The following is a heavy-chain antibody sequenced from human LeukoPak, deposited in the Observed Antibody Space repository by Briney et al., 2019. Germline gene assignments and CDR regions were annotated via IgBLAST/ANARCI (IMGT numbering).Heavy chain of an antibody. CDR2: IQYSGST. V-gene: IGHV4-30-4*01. CDR1: GGSISSGGHY. CDR3: ARGRGYGGTYYFDY. J-gene: IGHJ4*02. D-gene: IGHD4-23*01. Sequence: SETLSLTCIVSGGSISSGGHYWSWIRQPPGKGLESIGYIQYSGSTSYNPSLKSRVTISVDTSKNQFSLKLTSVTAADTAVYYCARGRGYGGTYYFDYWGQGTLVTVSS.